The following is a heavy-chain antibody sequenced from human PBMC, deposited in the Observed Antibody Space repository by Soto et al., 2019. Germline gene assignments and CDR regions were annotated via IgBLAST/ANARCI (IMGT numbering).Heavy chain of an antibody. Sequence: QLQLQESGPGLVKPSETLSLTCTVSGGSISSSSYYWGWIRQPPGKGLEWIGSIYYSGSTYYNPSLKSRVTISVDTSKNQFSLKLSSVTAADTAVYYCARQVMPVVVVAATRNWFDPWGQGTLVTVSS. D-gene: IGHD2-15*01. CDR1: GGSISSSSYY. CDR2: IYYSGST. V-gene: IGHV4-39*01. J-gene: IGHJ5*02. CDR3: ARQVMPVVVVAATRNWFDP.